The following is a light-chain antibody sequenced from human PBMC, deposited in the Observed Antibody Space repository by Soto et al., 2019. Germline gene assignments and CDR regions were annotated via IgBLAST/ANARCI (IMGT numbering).Light chain of an antibody. Sequence: DIQMTQSPSSLSASVGDRVTITCRASQGVSAYLLWYQQRQGRAPKLLIYAASNLVSGVPSRFSGGGSGTNVTLTISRLQREDFATYYCQQSDRTPHTFGQGTKLETK. CDR3: QQSDRTPHT. V-gene: IGKV1-39*01. CDR2: AAS. CDR1: QGVSAY. J-gene: IGKJ2*01.